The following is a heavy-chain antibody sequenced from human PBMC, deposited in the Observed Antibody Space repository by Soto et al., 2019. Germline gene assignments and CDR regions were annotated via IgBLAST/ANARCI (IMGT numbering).Heavy chain of an antibody. V-gene: IGHV4-38-2*01. CDR3: ARVEAAKCFAH. D-gene: IGHD2-15*01. Sequence: PXETLSLTCAVATYSMSSAYYWCWSRQPPGKGLEYIASIFHTGSTYYNPSLKSRVIISVDTSKNQFSVRLTSVTAGDTAVYFCARVEAAKCFAHWGQGTLVTVSS. J-gene: IGHJ4*02. CDR2: IFHTGST. CDR1: TYSMSSAYY.